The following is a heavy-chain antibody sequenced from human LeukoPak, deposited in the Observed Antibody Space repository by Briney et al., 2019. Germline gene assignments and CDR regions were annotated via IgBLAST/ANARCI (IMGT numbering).Heavy chain of an antibody. D-gene: IGHD3-3*01. V-gene: IGHV1-69*05. CDR2: IIPIFGTA. J-gene: IGHJ5*02. CDR3: AREAITIFGVVRTQTTYGPHRFDP. CDR1: VGTFSSYA. Sequence: SSVKVSCKASVGTFSSYAISWVRQAPGPGLEWMGGIIPIFGTANYAQKFRGRVTMSRDMSTSTVYMELSSLRSEDTAVYYCAREAITIFGVVRTQTTYGPHRFDPWGQGTLVTVSS.